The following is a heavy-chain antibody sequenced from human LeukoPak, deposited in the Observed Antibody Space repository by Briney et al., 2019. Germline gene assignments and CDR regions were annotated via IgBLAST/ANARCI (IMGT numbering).Heavy chain of an antibody. CDR1: GYSFTSYG. V-gene: IGHV1-18*01. J-gene: IGHJ4*02. CDR3: AKGGSGSYYYYSDY. D-gene: IGHD1-26*01. CDR2: ISPYNANT. Sequence: ASVKVSCKASGYSFTSYGINWVRQAPGQGLGWMGWISPYNANTNYAQKLQGRVTMTTDTSTNTAYMELRSLRSDDTAVYYCAKGGSGSYYYYSDYWGQGTLVTVSS.